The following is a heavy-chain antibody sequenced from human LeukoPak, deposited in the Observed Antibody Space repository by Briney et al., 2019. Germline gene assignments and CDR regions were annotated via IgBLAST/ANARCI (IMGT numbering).Heavy chain of an antibody. CDR3: ARSYGSGYAFDY. D-gene: IGHD3-22*01. Sequence: ASVKVSCKASGYTFTGYYLHWVRQAPGQGLEWMGWINPNSGNTGYAQKFQGRVTMTRNTSISTAYMELSSLRSEDTAVYYCARSYGSGYAFDYWGQGTLVTVSS. CDR1: GYTFTGYY. V-gene: IGHV1-8*02. CDR2: INPNSGNT. J-gene: IGHJ4*02.